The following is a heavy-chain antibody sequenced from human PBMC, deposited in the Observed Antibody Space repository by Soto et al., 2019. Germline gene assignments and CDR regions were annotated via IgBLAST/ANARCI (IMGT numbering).Heavy chain of an antibody. Sequence: GGSLRLSCASSGFTFSSYWMHLVRQAPGKGLVWVSRINSDGSSTSYADSVKGRFTISRDNAKNTLYLQMNSLRAEDTAVYYCASLLGYCSSTSCSNYWGQGTLVTVSS. D-gene: IGHD2-2*01. CDR1: GFTFSSYW. CDR3: ASLLGYCSSTSCSNY. CDR2: INSDGSST. V-gene: IGHV3-74*01. J-gene: IGHJ4*02.